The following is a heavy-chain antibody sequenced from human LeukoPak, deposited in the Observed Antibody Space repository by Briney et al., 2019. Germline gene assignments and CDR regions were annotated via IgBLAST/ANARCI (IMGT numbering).Heavy chain of an antibody. V-gene: IGHV4-34*01. D-gene: IGHD2-2*01. CDR1: GGSFSGYY. CDR3: ARARLVGYCSSTSCRWANEYFQH. J-gene: IGHJ1*01. Sequence: SETLSLTCAVYGGSFSGYYWSWIRQPPGKGLEWIGEINHSGSTNYNPSLKSRVTISVDTSKNQFSQKLSSVTAADTAVYYCARARLVGYCSSTSCRWANEYFQHWGQGTLVTVSS. CDR2: INHSGST.